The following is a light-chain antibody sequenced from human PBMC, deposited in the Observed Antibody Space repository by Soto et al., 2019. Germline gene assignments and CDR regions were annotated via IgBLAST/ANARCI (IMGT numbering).Light chain of an antibody. CDR3: SSYTSSSTYV. J-gene: IGLJ1*01. V-gene: IGLV2-14*03. CDR1: SSDVGGYNY. CDR2: DVS. Sequence: QSVLTQPASVSGSPGQSITISCSGTSSDVGGYNYVFWYQHHPGKAPKLMIYDVSNRPSGVSNRFSGSKSGNTASLTISGLQAEDEADYYCSSYTSSSTYVVVTGTKVTVL.